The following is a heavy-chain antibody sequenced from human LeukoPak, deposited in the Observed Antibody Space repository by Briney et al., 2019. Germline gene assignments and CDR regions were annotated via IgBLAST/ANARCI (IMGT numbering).Heavy chain of an antibody. Sequence: GGSLRLSCAASGFTFSSYGMHWVRQDPGKGLEWVAVISYDGSNKYYADSVKGRFTISRDNSKNTLYLQMNSLRAEDTAVYYCAKDRYGSGTYQDYWGQGTLVTVSS. CDR2: ISYDGSNK. V-gene: IGHV3-30*18. J-gene: IGHJ4*02. CDR3: AKDRYGSGTYQDY. D-gene: IGHD3-10*01. CDR1: GFTFSSYG.